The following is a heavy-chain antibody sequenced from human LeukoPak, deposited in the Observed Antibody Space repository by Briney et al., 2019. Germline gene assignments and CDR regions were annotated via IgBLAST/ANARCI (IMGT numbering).Heavy chain of an antibody. Sequence: GRSLRLSCAVSGFIFSDYGFHWVRQAPGKGLEWVAVTRFDGSITQYADSVKGRFTISRDDSKNTLYLQMNFLKSEDTAVYYCARWGGTRQYFFDYWGQGTLVTVSS. CDR2: TRFDGSIT. CDR3: ARWGGTRQYFFDY. V-gene: IGHV3-33*08. CDR1: GFIFSDYG. D-gene: IGHD1-1*01. J-gene: IGHJ4*02.